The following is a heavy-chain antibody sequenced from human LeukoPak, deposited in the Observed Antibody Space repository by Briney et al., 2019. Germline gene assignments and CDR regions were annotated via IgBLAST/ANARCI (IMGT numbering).Heavy chain of an antibody. CDR3: ARAVNFLFDY. Sequence: GGSLRLSCAASGYTFSSYWMSWVRQAPGRGLEWVANIKQDGSEKYYVDSVKGRFTISRDNAKNSLYLQTNSLIAEDTAVYYCARAVNFLFDYWGQGTRVTVSS. V-gene: IGHV3-7*01. CDR2: IKQDGSEK. J-gene: IGHJ4*02. CDR1: GYTFSSYW. D-gene: IGHD2/OR15-2a*01.